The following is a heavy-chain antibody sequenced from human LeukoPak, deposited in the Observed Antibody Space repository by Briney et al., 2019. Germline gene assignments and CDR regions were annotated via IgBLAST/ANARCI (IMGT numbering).Heavy chain of an antibody. CDR1: GFAYSGSS. Sequence: GGSLRLSCTASGFAYSGSSMHWVRQAPGKGLEWVSSISDDGGSTFYADSVKGRFTISRDHYKNTMYLQMNSLRAEDTAVYYCAKDRVRWALEYWGQGTLVTVS. V-gene: IGHV3-23*01. D-gene: IGHD1-26*01. J-gene: IGHJ4*02. CDR2: ISDDGGST. CDR3: AKDRVRWALEY.